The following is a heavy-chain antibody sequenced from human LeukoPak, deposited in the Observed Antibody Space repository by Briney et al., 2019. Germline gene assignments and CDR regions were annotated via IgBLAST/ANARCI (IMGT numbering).Heavy chain of an antibody. CDR2: IYYRGST. J-gene: IGHJ5*02. D-gene: IGHD2-2*03. CDR3: ARLLRVGYCSTTSCNWFDP. Sequence: SETLSLTCTVSGYSISSGYYWGWIRQPPGKGLEWIGNIYYRGSTYYNPSLKSRVTISVDTSKNQFSLKLSSVTAADTAVYYCARLLRVGYCSTTSCNWFDPWGQGTLVTVSS. CDR1: GYSISSGYY. V-gene: IGHV4-38-2*02.